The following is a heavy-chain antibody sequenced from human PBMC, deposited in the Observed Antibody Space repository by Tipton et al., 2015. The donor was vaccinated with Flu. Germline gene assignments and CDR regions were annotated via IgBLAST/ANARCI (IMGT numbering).Heavy chain of an antibody. J-gene: IGHJ4*02. Sequence: SLRLSCAASGIKFSSYGMSWVRQAPGKGLEWVSDVSGGGTTYYADSVKGRFTISRDISKNMLFLQMNRLRAEDTAVYYCAKVIPEAVAGLDYWGQGTLVTVSS. CDR2: VSGGGTT. V-gene: IGHV3-23*01. D-gene: IGHD6-19*01. CDR3: AKVIPEAVAGLDY. CDR1: GIKFSSYG.